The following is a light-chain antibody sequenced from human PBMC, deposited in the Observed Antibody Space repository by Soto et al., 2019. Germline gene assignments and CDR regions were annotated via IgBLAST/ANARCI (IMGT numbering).Light chain of an antibody. V-gene: IGKV1-39*01. CDR3: QQSYSTPT. J-gene: IGKJ2*01. CDR1: QSISRY. CDR2: AAS. Sequence: DIQMTQSPSSLSASVGDRVTISCRANQSISRYLNWYQHKAGTAPKPLIYAASSLQDGVPSRFSGSGSATDFTLTISSLQPEDFATYYCQQSYSTPTFGQGTKVEIK.